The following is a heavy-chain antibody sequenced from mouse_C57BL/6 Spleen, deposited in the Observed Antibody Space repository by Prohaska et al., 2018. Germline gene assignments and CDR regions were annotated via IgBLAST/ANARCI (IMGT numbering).Heavy chain of an antibody. J-gene: IGHJ3*01. CDR1: GYTFTSYW. CDR3: ASYDYSFAY. Sequence: QVQLQQPGAELVKPGASVKLSCKASGYTFTSYWMHWVKQRPGQGLEWIGMIHPNSGSTNYNEKFKSKATLTVDKSSSTAYMQVSSLTSEDSAVYYCASYDYSFAYWGQGTLVTVSA. CDR2: IHPNSGST. D-gene: IGHD2-4*01. V-gene: IGHV1-64*01.